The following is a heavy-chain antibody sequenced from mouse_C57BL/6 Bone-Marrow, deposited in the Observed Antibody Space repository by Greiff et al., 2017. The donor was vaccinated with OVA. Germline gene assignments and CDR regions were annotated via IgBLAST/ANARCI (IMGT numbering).Heavy chain of an antibody. D-gene: IGHD2-4*01. V-gene: IGHV1-55*01. CDR1: GYTFTSYW. CDR2: IYPGSGST. CDR3: ARVGLRRYYAMDY. J-gene: IGHJ4*01. Sequence: QVQLQQPGAELVKPGASVKMSCKASGYTFTSYWITWVKQRPGQGLEWIGDIYPGSGSTNYNEKFKSKATLTVDTSSSTAYMQLSSLTSEDSAVDYCARVGLRRYYAMDYWGQGTSVTVSS.